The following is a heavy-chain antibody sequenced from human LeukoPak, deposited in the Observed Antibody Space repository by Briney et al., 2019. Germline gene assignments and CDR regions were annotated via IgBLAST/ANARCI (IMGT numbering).Heavy chain of an antibody. Sequence: GGSLRLSCAASGFAFDTYGMTSARQAPGKGLEWVSSISGSGYNRYYADSVKGRFTISRDNSKNTLYLQMNSLRAEDTAVYYCAKGGSGRRLGLFDYWGQGTLVTVSS. V-gene: IGHV3-23*01. J-gene: IGHJ4*02. CDR2: ISGSGYNR. D-gene: IGHD2-15*01. CDR1: GFAFDTYG. CDR3: AKGGSGRRLGLFDY.